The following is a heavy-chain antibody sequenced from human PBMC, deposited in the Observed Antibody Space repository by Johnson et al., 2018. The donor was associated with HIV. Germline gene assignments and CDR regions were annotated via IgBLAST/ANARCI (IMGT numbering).Heavy chain of an antibody. CDR1: GFTFSDYY. J-gene: IGHJ3*02. V-gene: IGHV3-11*04. CDR3: AREGVRSPAVGGAFDI. D-gene: IGHD2-15*01. CDR2: ISITGNTI. Sequence: QVQLVESGGGLVQPGGSLRLSCAASGFTFSDYYMGWIRQAPGKGLEWISYISITGNTIYYADSVKGRFTISRDNRNYSLYLQMNSLRAEDTAVYYCAREGVRSPAVGGAFDIWGQGTMVTVSS.